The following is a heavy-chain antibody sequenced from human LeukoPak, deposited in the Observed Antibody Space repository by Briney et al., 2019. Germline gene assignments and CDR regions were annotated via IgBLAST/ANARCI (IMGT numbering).Heavy chain of an antibody. D-gene: IGHD3-9*01. V-gene: IGHV1-18*01. CDR3: ARTGHYQFDS. J-gene: IGHJ4*02. CDR1: GYSFTDYD. CDR2: VSIYNDNT. Sequence: ASVKVSCKASGYSFTDYDFSWVRQAPGQGLEWLGWVSIYNDNTKYAREFRDRITMTTDISTSTAYMELKSLTSDDTAVYFCARTGHYQFDSWGQGTLVTVSS.